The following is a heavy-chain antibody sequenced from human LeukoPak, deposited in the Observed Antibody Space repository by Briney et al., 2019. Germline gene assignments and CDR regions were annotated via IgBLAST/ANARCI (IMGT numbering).Heavy chain of an antibody. J-gene: IGHJ4*02. D-gene: IGHD6-13*01. V-gene: IGHV4-34*01. CDR3: ARDMGYSSSKYYFDY. Sequence: PSETLSLTCAVYGGSFSASYWSLIRQPPGKGLEWIGEIHHSGNTNYNPSLESRVTISIDTSKKQLSLKLTSVTAADTAMYYCARDMGYSSSKYYFDYWGQGTLVTVSS. CDR2: IHHSGNT. CDR1: GGSFSASY.